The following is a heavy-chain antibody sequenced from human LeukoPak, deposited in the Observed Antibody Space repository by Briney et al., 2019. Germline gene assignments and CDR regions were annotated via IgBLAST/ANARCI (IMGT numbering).Heavy chain of an antibody. CDR3: ARANXMITFGGVIVXRGPFDY. V-gene: IGHV3-21*01. J-gene: IGHJ4*01. D-gene: IGHD3-16*02. CDR1: GFTFSSYS. CDR2: ISSSSSYI. Sequence: GGSLRLSCAASGFTFSSYSMNWVRQAPGKGLEWVSSISSSSSYIYYADSVKGRFTISRDNAKNSLYLKMNSLRAEDTAVYYCARANXMITFGGVIVXRGPFDYWGXGXLXTVS.